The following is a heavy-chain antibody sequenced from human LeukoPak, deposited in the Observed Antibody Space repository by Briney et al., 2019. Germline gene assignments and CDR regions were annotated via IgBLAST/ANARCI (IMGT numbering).Heavy chain of an antibody. V-gene: IGHV3-33*06. Sequence: GRSLRLSCAASGFTFSSYGTHWVRQAPGKGLEWVAVIWYDGSNKYYADSVKGRFTISRDNSKNTLYLQMNSLRAEDTAVYYCAKDLDYYDSSGFPANWGQGTLVTVSS. CDR1: GFTFSSYG. CDR3: AKDLDYYDSSGFPAN. J-gene: IGHJ4*02. CDR2: IWYDGSNK. D-gene: IGHD3-22*01.